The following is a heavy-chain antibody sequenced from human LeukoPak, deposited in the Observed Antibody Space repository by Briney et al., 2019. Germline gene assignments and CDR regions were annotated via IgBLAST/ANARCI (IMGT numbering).Heavy chain of an antibody. V-gene: IGHV3-21*01. CDR2: ISSSRSYI. J-gene: IGHJ3*02. CDR3: VGRTSWYDAFDI. Sequence: GGSLRLSCAASGFTFSSYNMNWVRQAPGKGLEWVSSISSSRSYIYYADSVRGRFTISRDNAKNSLYLQMNRLRAEDTAVYYCVGRTSWYDAFDIWGQGTMVTVSS. D-gene: IGHD2-2*01. CDR1: GFTFSSYN.